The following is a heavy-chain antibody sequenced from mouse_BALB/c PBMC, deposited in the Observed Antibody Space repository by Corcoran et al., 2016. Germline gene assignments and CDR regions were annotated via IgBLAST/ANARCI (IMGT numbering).Heavy chain of an antibody. Sequence: EVPLQQSGPELVKPGASVTMSCTASRSTFTSSVLHWVKQKPGQGLELIGYINPYNDGTKYNEKFKGKATPTSDKSSSTAYMERSSLTSEDSAVYYCARLYPGIARDYWGQGTSVNVSS. J-gene: IGHJ4*01. CDR3: ARLYPGIARDY. CDR2: INPYNDGT. CDR1: RSTFTSSV. V-gene: IGHV1S136*01.